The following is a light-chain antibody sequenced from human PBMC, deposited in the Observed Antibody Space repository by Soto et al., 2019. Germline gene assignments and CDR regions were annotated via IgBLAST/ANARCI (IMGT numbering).Light chain of an antibody. J-gene: IGKJ1*01. CDR3: QQYNSYPWT. CDR2: AAS. Sequence: DIQMTQSPSSLSASVGDRVAITCRASQRISSFLNWYQQKPGRAPKLLIYAASTLQSGVPSRFSGSGSGTAFTLTISSLQPDDFATYYCQQYNSYPWTFGQGTKVDIK. V-gene: IGKV1-39*01. CDR1: QRISSF.